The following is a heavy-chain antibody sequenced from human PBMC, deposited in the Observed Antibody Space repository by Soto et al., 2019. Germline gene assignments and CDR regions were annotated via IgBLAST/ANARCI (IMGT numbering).Heavy chain of an antibody. D-gene: IGHD3-3*01. CDR3: ARGSRAYYYFWSGYPRVMDV. CDR2: IKQDGSEK. V-gene: IGHV3-7*01. Sequence: GGSLRLSCAASGFTFSSYWMSWVRQAPGKGLEWVANIKQDGSEKYYVDSVKGRFTISRDNAKNSLYLQMNSLRAEDTAVYYCARGSRAYYYFWSGYPRVMDVCSRGTTVT. CDR1: GFTFSSYW. J-gene: IGHJ6*02.